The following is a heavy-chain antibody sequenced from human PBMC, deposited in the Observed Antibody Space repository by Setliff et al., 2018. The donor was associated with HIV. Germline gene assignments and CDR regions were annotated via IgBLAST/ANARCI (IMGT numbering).Heavy chain of an antibody. D-gene: IGHD6-13*01. J-gene: IGHJ5*02. Sequence: SETLSLTCAVSGGSISSSSFYWAWIRQPPGKGLEWIGSVYYGGTTYYNPSLKGRITISVFTSSQQLSLTLTSVTPADTAVYYCARLRAAGTVNYFDPWGQGTQVTVAS. CDR1: GGSISSSSFY. V-gene: IGHV4-39*01. CDR3: ARLRAAGTVNYFDP. CDR2: VYYGGTT.